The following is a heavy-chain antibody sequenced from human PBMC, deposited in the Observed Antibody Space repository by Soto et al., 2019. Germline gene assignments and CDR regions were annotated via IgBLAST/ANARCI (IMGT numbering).Heavy chain of an antibody. V-gene: IGHV1-24*01. J-gene: IGHJ6*01. Sequence: ASVKVSCKVSGYTLTELSTHWVRQAPGKGLEWMGGFDPEDGETIYAQKFQGRVTMTEDTSTDTAYMELSSLRSEDTAVYYCATWATLLSGMDVWGQRITVTASA. CDR2: FDPEDGET. CDR3: ATWATLLSGMDV. D-gene: IGHD2-15*01. CDR1: GYTLTELS.